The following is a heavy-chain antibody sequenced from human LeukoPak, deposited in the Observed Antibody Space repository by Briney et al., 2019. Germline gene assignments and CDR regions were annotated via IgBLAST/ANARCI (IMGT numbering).Heavy chain of an antibody. CDR3: AREYRTMVRGVQVWPDAFDI. CDR1: GFTFSGYW. Sequence: GGSLRLSCAASGFTFSGYWMSWVRQAPGKWLEWVANIKQDGSEKYYVDSVKGRFTISRDNAKNSLYLQMNSLRAEDTAVYYCAREYRTMVRGVQVWPDAFDIWGQGTMVTVSS. D-gene: IGHD3-10*01. V-gene: IGHV3-7*01. J-gene: IGHJ3*02. CDR2: IKQDGSEK.